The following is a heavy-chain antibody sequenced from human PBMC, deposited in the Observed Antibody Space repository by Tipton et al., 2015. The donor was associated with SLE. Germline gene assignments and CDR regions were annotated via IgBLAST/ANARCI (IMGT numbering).Heavy chain of an antibody. CDR1: GDSITSYY. Sequence: LRLSCSVSGDSITSYYWSWFRQSTGRGLEWLGTIYHSGTTYYNPSLKSRLTLSIDTSKNQFSLKLSSVTAADTAVYYCVRLELPATKADYWGPGTLVTVSS. CDR3: VRLELPATKADY. V-gene: IGHV4-59*08. D-gene: IGHD5-24*01. J-gene: IGHJ4*02. CDR2: IYHSGTT.